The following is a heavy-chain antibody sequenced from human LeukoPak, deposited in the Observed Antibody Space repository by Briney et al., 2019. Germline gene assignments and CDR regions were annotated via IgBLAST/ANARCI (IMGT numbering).Heavy chain of an antibody. CDR2: INPSGGST. V-gene: IGHV1-46*01. CDR3: ARGHRSMVRGVI. CDR1: GCTFTSYY. J-gene: IGHJ4*02. Sequence: ASVTVSFKASGCTFTSYYMHWVRQAPGQGREGMGIINPSGGSTSYAQKFQGRLIMTRDMSTSTAYMELSSLRSEDTAVYYCARGHRSMVRGVIWGQGTLVTVSS. D-gene: IGHD3-10*01.